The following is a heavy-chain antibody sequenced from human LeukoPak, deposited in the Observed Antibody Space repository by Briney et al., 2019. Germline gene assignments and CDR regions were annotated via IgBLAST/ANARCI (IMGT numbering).Heavy chain of an antibody. CDR1: GDSVSSNSAA. D-gene: IGHD3-10*01. CDR2: TYYRSKWYN. CDR3: ARDLFVRRYFDY. V-gene: IGHV6-1*01. J-gene: IGHJ4*02. Sequence: SQTLSLTCAISGDSVSSNSAAWDWIRQSPPRGLEWLGSTYYRSKWYNDYAVSVKSRITINPDTSKNQFSLQLSSVTPEDTAVYYCARDLFVRRYFDYWGQGTLVTVSS.